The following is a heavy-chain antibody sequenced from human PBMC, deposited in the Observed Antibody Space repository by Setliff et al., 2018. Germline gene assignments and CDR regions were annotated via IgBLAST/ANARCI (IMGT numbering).Heavy chain of an antibody. V-gene: IGHV1-8*02. D-gene: IGHD3-22*01. CDR3: ARSGYYSIDAFDI. Sequence: ASVKVSCKASGGTFTSYDINWVRQATGQGLEWMGWMNPNSGNTGYAQKFQGRVTMTRNTSISTAYMELSSLRSEDTAVYYCARSGYYSIDAFDIWGQGTMVTVSS. J-gene: IGHJ3*02. CDR2: MNPNSGNT. CDR1: GGTFTSYD.